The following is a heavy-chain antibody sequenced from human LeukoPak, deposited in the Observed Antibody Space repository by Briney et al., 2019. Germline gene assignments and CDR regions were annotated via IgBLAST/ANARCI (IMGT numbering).Heavy chain of an antibody. Sequence: GGSLRLSCAASGFTFSSYGMHWVRQAPGKGLEWVAVISYDGSNKYYADSVKGRFTISRDNSKNTLYLQMNSLRAEHTAVYYCAKGRNYGDYGVAFDIWGQGTMVTVSS. D-gene: IGHD4-17*01. CDR1: GFTFSSYG. V-gene: IGHV3-30*18. J-gene: IGHJ3*02. CDR2: ISYDGSNK. CDR3: AKGRNYGDYGVAFDI.